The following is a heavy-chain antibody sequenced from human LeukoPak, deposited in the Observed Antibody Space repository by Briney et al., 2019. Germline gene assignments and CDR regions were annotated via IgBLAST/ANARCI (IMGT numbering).Heavy chain of an antibody. V-gene: IGHV1-69*13. CDR2: IIPIFGTA. CDR1: GYTFTSYG. Sequence: ASVKVSCKASGYTFTSYGISWVRQAPGQGLEWMGGIIPIFGTANYAQKFQGRVTITADESTSTAYMELSSLRSEDTAVYYCARGPEKAAFDYWGQGTLVTVSS. CDR3: ARGPEKAAFDY. J-gene: IGHJ4*02. D-gene: IGHD6-25*01.